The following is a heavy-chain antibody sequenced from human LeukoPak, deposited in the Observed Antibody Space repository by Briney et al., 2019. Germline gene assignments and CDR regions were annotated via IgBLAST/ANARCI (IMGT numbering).Heavy chain of an antibody. CDR3: ARDLYSSNWYYYGMDV. D-gene: IGHD6-13*01. Sequence: SETLSLTCTVSGGSINSYYWSWIRQPPGKGLEWIGYIYYSGSTNYNPSLQSRVTISVDTSKNQFSLRLSSVTAADTAVYYCARDLYSSNWYYYGMDVWGQGTTVTVSS. V-gene: IGHV4-59*01. CDR1: GGSINSYY. CDR2: IYYSGST. J-gene: IGHJ6*02.